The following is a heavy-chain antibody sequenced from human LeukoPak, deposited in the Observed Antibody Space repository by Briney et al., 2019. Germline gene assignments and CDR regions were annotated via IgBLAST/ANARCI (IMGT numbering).Heavy chain of an antibody. CDR1: GVSISSGTYY. D-gene: IGHD2-21*01. J-gene: IGHJ5*02. Sequence: PSETLSLTCTVSGVSISSGTYYWSWIRQPAGKGLEWIGRIYTSGSTNYNPSLKSRVTISVDTSKNQFSLKLSSVTAADTAVYYCARGHIGPWGQGTLVTVSS. CDR3: ARGHIGP. V-gene: IGHV4-61*02. CDR2: IYTSGST.